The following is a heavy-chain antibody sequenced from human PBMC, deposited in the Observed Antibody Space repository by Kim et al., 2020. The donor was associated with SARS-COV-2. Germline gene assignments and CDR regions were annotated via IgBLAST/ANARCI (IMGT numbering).Heavy chain of an antibody. D-gene: IGHD6-13*01. Sequence: SQKFQGGVTITRDTSAGTAYMELSSLRSEDTAVYYCARDTVAAAGTGGDYWGQGTLVTVSS. J-gene: IGHJ4*02. V-gene: IGHV1-3*01. CDR3: ARDTVAAAGTGGDY.